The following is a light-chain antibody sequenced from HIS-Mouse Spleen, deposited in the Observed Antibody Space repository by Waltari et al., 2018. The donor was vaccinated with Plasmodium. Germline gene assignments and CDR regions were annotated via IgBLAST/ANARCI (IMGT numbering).Light chain of an antibody. CDR2: AAS. CDR3: QQSYSTPPT. V-gene: IGKV1-39*01. J-gene: IGKJ4*01. CDR1: QSISSY. Sequence: DIQMTQSPSSLSASVGDRVTINFRASQSISSYLNLYQQKPGKAPKLLIYAASSLQSGVPSRFSGSGSGTDFTLTISSLQPEDFATYYCQQSYSTPPTFGGGTKVEIK.